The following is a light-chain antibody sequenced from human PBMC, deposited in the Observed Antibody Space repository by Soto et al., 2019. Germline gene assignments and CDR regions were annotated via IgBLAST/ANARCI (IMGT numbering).Light chain of an antibody. CDR1: QGIRDG. V-gene: IGKV1-6*01. Sequence: AIQMTQSPSSLSAAVGDRITITCRASQGIRDGLGWYQQKPGKAPKLLIYAASSLESGVPSRFSGSGSGTDFNLTISSLQPEDFATYYCLQDYNYPRTFGQGTKVEIK. CDR2: AAS. CDR3: LQDYNYPRT. J-gene: IGKJ1*01.